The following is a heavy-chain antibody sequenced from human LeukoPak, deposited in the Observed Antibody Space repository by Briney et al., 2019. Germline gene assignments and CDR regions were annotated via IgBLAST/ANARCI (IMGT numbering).Heavy chain of an antibody. V-gene: IGHV3-64*01. CDR3: ARWGGRYPFDY. CDR1: GFTLSSYS. CDR2: ITSNGGRT. Sequence: TGGSLRLSCAASGFTLSSYSMHWVRQAPGKGLEYVSAITSNGGRTYYANSVKGRFTISRDNSKNTLYLQMGSLRAEDMAVYYCARWGGRYPFDYWGQGTLVTVSS. D-gene: IGHD3-16*02. J-gene: IGHJ4*02.